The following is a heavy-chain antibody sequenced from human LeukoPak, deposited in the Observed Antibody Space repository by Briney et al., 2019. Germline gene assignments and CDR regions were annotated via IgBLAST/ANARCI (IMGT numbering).Heavy chain of an antibody. CDR2: INRDGSST. V-gene: IGHV3-74*01. CDR3: ARAKRNGFDI. CDR1: GIIFSNYW. J-gene: IGHJ3*02. Sequence: GGSLRLSCAASGIIFSNYWMHWVRQAPGKGLVWVSRINRDGSSTSYADSVKGRFTISRDNAKNTLYLQMNSLRAEDTAVYYCARAKRNGFDIWGQGTMVTVSS.